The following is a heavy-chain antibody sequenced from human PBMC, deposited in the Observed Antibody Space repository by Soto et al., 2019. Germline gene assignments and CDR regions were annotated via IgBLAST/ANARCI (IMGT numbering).Heavy chain of an antibody. V-gene: IGHV1-69*13. CDR3: ARASSSSGHYGMDV. CDR1: WGTFSSYS. Sequence: EAPVEVTRQASWGTFSSYSFSWVGQAPGQGLEWMGGIIPIFGTANYAQKFQGRVTITADESTSTAYMELSSLRSEDTAVYYCARASSSSGHYGMDVWGQGTTVTVSS. CDR2: IIPIFGTA. D-gene: IGHD6-6*01. J-gene: IGHJ6*02.